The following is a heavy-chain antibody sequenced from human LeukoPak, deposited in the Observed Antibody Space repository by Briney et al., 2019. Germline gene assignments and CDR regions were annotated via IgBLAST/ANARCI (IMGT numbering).Heavy chain of an antibody. Sequence: SVKVSCKASGGTFSSYTISWVRQAPGQGLEWMGRINPILGIANYVQKFQGRVTITAGKSTSTAYMELSSLRSEDTAVYYCARELDPNHTFATPLSSTYYDFWSGYLPPLYYYYMDVWGKGTTVTVSS. CDR2: INPILGIA. CDR3: ARELDPNHTFATPLSSTYYDFWSGYLPPLYYYYMDV. CDR1: GGTFSSYT. V-gene: IGHV1-69*04. D-gene: IGHD3-3*01. J-gene: IGHJ6*03.